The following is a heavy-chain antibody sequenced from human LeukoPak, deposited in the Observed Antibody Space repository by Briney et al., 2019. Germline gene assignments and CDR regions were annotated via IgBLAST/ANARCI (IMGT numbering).Heavy chain of an antibody. D-gene: IGHD3-9*01. V-gene: IGHV3-23*01. Sequence: GGSLRLSCAASGFTFTTYAMGWVRQSPGKGLEWVSSICGGGGGTYYAEFVKGRFTISRDNSKNTLYLQMNSLRAEDTAVYYCAKFYDILTGYFDHWGQGTLVTVSS. CDR2: ICGGGGGT. J-gene: IGHJ4*02. CDR1: GFTFTTYA. CDR3: AKFYDILTGYFDH.